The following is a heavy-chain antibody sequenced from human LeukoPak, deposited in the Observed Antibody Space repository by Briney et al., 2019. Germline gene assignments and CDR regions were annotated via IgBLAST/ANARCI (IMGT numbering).Heavy chain of an antibody. D-gene: IGHD3-10*01. CDR3: ASRPFLYGFRTYFDN. CDR2: MKQSGTP. V-gene: IGHV4-34*01. J-gene: IGHJ4*02. Sequence: GSLRLSCAASGFTFSNYSLNWLRQSPAKGLEWLGEMKQSGTPRYNPSLQSRVTISVDKSKNQFSLNVRSVTAADTAVYYCASRPFLYGFRTYFDNWAQGTLVTVSS. CDR1: GFTFSNYS.